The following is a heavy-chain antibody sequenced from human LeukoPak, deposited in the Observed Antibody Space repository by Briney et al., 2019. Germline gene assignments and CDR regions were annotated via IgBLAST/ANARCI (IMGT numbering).Heavy chain of an antibody. D-gene: IGHD6-19*01. J-gene: IGHJ4*02. Sequence: PPETLSLTCSVSGDSLSSHYWSWIRQPPGKELEWIGYTYGSRSTHYDPSLRSRVTISEDTSKNQFSLKLTSVTAADTAVYYCARNVGWYSHDSWGKGTLVTVSS. V-gene: IGHV4-59*08. CDR1: GDSLSSHY. CDR3: ARNVGWYSHDS. CDR2: TYGSRST.